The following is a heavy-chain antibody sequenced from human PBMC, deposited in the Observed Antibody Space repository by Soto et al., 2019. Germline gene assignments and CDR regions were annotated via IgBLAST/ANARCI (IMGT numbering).Heavy chain of an antibody. CDR1: GSYITSGDYH. Sequence: PSETLSLTCSVSGSYITSGDYHWTWIRQATGKGLGGGGYISNSETTYYSPALKNRIVISSDFSMNQFSLRLNSVTAADTAVYFCAGFGCGDRDDKWGQGTLVTVSS. CDR3: AGFGCGDRDDK. J-gene: IGHJ4*02. CDR2: ISNSETT. V-gene: IGHV4-30-4*02. D-gene: IGHD3-10*01.